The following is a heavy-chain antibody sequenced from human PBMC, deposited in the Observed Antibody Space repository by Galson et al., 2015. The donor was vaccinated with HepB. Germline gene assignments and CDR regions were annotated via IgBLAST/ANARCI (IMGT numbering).Heavy chain of an antibody. Sequence: SVKVSCKASGYTFTTYFIHWVRQAPGQGLEWMGIINPSGGSTNYAQKFQGRVTMTRDTSTSTVFMELSSLRSEDTAVYHCARGVLLWDGPDYWGQGTLVTVSS. CDR1: GYTFTTYF. D-gene: IGHD3-10*01. CDR2: INPSGGST. V-gene: IGHV1-46*01. CDR3: ARGVLLWDGPDY. J-gene: IGHJ4*02.